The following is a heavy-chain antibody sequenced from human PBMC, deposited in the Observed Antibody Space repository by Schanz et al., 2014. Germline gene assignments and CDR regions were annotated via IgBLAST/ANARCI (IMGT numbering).Heavy chain of an antibody. CDR1: GFTFSNYA. CDR2: ISSDGNQQ. CDR3: ARGPIPMQGVPMDF. Sequence: VQLLESGGGVVRPGGSLRLSCAGSGFTFSNYAIHWVRQAPGKGLEWVGVISSDGNQQYYVDSVRGRFTISRDNSKDTLYLQMSGLTPEDTAVYYCARGPIPMQGVPMDFWGQGTLVTVSS. V-gene: IGHV3-30*04. D-gene: IGHD3-10*01. J-gene: IGHJ4*02.